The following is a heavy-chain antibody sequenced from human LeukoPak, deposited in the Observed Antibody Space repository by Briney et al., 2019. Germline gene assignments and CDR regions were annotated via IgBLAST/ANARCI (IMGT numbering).Heavy chain of an antibody. CDR1: GFTFSSYG. J-gene: IGHJ3*02. D-gene: IGHD5-18*01. V-gene: IGHV3-30*18. CDR3: AKDVVVGYSYGNDAFDI. CDR2: ISYDGSNK. Sequence: PGGSLRLSCAASGFTFSSYGMHWVRQAPGKGLEWVAVISYDGSNKYYADSVKGRFTVSRDNSKNTLYLQMNSLRAEDTAVYYCAKDVVVGYSYGNDAFDIWGQGTMVTVSS.